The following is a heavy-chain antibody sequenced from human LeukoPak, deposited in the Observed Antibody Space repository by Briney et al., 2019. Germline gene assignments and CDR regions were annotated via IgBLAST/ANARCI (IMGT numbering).Heavy chain of an antibody. D-gene: IGHD3-10*01. V-gene: IGHV3-21*01. Sequence: PGGSLRLSCAASGFTFSSYSMNWVRQAPGKGLEWVSSISSSSSYIYYADSVKGRFTISRDNAKNSLYLQMNSLRAEDTAVYYCARDDGSGSPEYYFDYWGQGTLVTVSS. CDR3: ARDDGSGSPEYYFDY. CDR1: GFTFSSYS. J-gene: IGHJ4*02. CDR2: ISSSSSYI.